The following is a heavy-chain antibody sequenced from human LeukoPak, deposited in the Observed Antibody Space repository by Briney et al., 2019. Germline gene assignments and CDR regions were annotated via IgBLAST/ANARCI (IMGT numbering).Heavy chain of an antibody. D-gene: IGHD3-10*01. CDR2: ISYDGSNK. Sequence: GGSLRLSCAASGFTFSSYAMHWVRQAPGKGLEWVAVISYDGSNKYYADSVKGRFTISRDNSKNTLYLQMNSLRAEDTAVYYCARELTELWLLSFGYWGQGTLVTVSS. CDR3: ARELTELWLLSFGY. J-gene: IGHJ4*02. CDR1: GFTFSSYA. V-gene: IGHV3-30*04.